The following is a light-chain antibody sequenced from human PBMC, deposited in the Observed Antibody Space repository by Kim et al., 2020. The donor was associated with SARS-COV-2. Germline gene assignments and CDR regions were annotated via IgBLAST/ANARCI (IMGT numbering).Light chain of an antibody. CDR2: DNN. CDR3: GTWDTSLSVVV. CDR1: SPNIGDKY. Sequence: GQKVTISLPGSSPNIGDKYVSWFQQLPGNAPQIRIYDNNKRPSGIPDRFSGSKSGTSATLGITGLQTGDEAGYHCGTWDTSLSVVVFGGGTQLTVL. J-gene: IGLJ2*01. V-gene: IGLV1-51*01.